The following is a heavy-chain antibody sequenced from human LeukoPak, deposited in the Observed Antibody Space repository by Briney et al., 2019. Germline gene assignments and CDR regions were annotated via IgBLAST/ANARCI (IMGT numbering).Heavy chain of an antibody. CDR1: GGPISSYY. V-gene: IGHV4-4*07. D-gene: IGHD2-2*01. CDR2: IYTSGST. CDR3: AREFDIVVVPAAIGRFDP. J-gene: IGHJ5*02. Sequence: SETLSLTCTVSGGPISSYYWSWIRQPAGKGLEWIGRIYTSGSTNYNPSLKSRVTMSVDTSKNQFSLKLSSVTAADTAVYYCAREFDIVVVPAAIGRFDPWGQGTLVTVSS.